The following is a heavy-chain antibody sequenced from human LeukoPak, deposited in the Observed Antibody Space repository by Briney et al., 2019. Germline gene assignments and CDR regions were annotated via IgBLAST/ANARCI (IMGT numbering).Heavy chain of an antibody. CDR2: IRSYGGTI. J-gene: IGHJ4*02. CDR1: GFTFSNAW. D-gene: IGHD2-2*01. CDR3: STTKNVASASDF. Sequence: GGSLRLSCAASGFTFSNAWMNWVRQAPGKGLEWVGRIRSYGGTIEYAAPVKGRFTISRDDSKNTLYLQMNSLKTEDTALYFCSTTKNVASASDFWGQGTLVTVSS. V-gene: IGHV3-15*01.